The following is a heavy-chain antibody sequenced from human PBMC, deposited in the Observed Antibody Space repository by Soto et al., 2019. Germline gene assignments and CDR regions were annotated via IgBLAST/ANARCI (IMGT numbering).Heavy chain of an antibody. CDR1: GYTFTSYD. J-gene: IGHJ4*02. V-gene: IGHV1-8*01. D-gene: IGHD2-2*01. Sequence: ASVKVSCKASGYTFTSYDINWVRQATGQGLEWMGWMNPSSGNIGYAQKFQGRVTMTRNTSISTAYMELSSLRSEDTAVYYCARPRISTSSDFDYWGQGTLVTVSS. CDR3: ARPRISTSSDFDY. CDR2: MNPSSGNI.